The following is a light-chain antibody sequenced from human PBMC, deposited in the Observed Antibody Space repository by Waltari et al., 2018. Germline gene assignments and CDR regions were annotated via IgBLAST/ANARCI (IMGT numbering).Light chain of an antibody. CDR1: QCIGED. Sequence: AIQMTQSPSSLSASVGDRVTITCRARQCIGEDLGWYQQRPGKAPKLLIYAASTLQTGVPSRFSGSGSGTDFTLTISSLQSEDFATYYCLQDYSYPLTFGQGTKVEI. V-gene: IGKV1-6*02. CDR2: AAS. J-gene: IGKJ1*01. CDR3: LQDYSYPLT.